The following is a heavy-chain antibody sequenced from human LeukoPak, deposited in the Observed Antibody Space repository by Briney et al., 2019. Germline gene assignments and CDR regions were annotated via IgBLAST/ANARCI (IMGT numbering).Heavy chain of an antibody. CDR1: GFTFSSYG. Sequence: GGSLRLSCAASGFTFSSYGMHWVRQAPGKGLEWVAFIRYDGSNKYYADSVKGRFTISRDNSKNTLYLQMNSLRAEDTAVYYCATSGQWLVYFDHWGQGTLVTVSS. D-gene: IGHD6-19*01. CDR2: IRYDGSNK. V-gene: IGHV3-30*02. J-gene: IGHJ4*02. CDR3: ATSGQWLVYFDH.